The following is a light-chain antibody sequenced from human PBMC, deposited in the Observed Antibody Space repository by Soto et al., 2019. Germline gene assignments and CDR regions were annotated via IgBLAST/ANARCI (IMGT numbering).Light chain of an antibody. CDR3: SSYKSSSTRPYV. V-gene: IGLV2-14*01. CDR1: SSDVGGYNL. CDR2: DVN. Sequence: QAVVTQPASVSGSPGQSITISCTGTSSDVGGYNLVSWYQQYPDKAPKLMIFDVNTRPSGVSNRFSGSKSGNTASLTISGLQAEDEADYYCSSYKSSSTRPYVFGTGTKLTVL. J-gene: IGLJ1*01.